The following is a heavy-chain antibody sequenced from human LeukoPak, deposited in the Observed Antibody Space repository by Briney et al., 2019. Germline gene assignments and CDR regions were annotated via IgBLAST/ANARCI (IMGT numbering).Heavy chain of an antibody. CDR1: GFTFSSYA. Sequence: PGGSLRLSCAASGFTFSSYAMSWVRQAPGKGLEWVSAISGSGGSTYYADSVKGRFTISRDNSKNTLYLQMNSLRAEDTAVYYCAKGQGDFWSGYRDAFDIWGQGTMVTVSS. D-gene: IGHD3-3*01. CDR3: AKGQGDFWSGYRDAFDI. V-gene: IGHV3-23*01. CDR2: ISGSGGST. J-gene: IGHJ3*02.